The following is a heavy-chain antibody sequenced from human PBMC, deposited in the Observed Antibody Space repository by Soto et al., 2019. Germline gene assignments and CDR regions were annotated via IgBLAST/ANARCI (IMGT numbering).Heavy chain of an antibody. J-gene: IGHJ5*02. V-gene: IGHV4-30-4*01. CDR1: GGSISSGDYY. CDR2: IYYSGST. CDR3: AREGDSSSWNNWFDP. D-gene: IGHD6-13*01. Sequence: TLSLTCTVSGGSISSGDYYWSWIRQPPGKGLEWIGYIYYSGSTYYNPSLKSRVTISVDTSKNQFSLKLSSVTAADTAVYYCAREGDSSSWNNWFDPWGQGTLVTVSS.